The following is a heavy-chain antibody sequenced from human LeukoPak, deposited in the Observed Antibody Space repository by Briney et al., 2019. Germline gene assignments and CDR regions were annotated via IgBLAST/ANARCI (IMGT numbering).Heavy chain of an antibody. D-gene: IGHD6-13*01. CDR2: INPNSGGT. Sequence: ASVKVSRKASGYTFTGYYMHWVRQAPGQGLEWMGWINPNSGGTNYAQKFQGRVTMTRDTSISTAYMELSRLRSDDTAVYYCARDKGTAAAGTVWFDPWGQGTLVTVSS. V-gene: IGHV1-2*02. CDR3: ARDKGTAAAGTVWFDP. CDR1: GYTFTGYY. J-gene: IGHJ5*02.